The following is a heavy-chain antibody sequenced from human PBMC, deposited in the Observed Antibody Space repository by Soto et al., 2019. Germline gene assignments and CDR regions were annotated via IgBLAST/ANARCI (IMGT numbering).Heavy chain of an antibody. Sequence: PGESLKISFKSSGYRFTTFWLNWVRQTPGKVLEWLGRIDPTDSFTNYSPPFEGHVTISVDRSISTAYLQFNSLQASDTAIYYCARPASGGSRDAFDVWGQGTTVTVSS. V-gene: IGHV5-10-1*01. J-gene: IGHJ3*01. D-gene: IGHD2-15*01. CDR1: GYRFTTFW. CDR3: ARPASGGSRDAFDV. CDR2: IDPTDSFT.